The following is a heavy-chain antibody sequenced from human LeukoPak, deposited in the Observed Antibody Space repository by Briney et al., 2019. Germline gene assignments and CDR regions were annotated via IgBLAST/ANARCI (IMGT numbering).Heavy chain of an antibody. CDR2: ISGTGNSP. V-gene: IGHV3-23*01. CDR1: GFTFSTYA. J-gene: IGHJ5*02. D-gene: IGHD5-12*01. CDR3: ASALDILAMIVA. Sequence: GGTLRLSCAAAGFTFSTYAMSWVRQAPGKGLEWVSAISGTGNSPYYGDSVKGRFTISRDNSKNTLYLQMNSLRAEDTAVYYCASALDILAMIVALGQGPLVTVSS.